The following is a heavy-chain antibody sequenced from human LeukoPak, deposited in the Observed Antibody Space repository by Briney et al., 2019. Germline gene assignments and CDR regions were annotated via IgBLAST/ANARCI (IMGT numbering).Heavy chain of an antibody. Sequence: SETMSLTCTVSGGSTSSGDSYWSWIRQPPGKGLEWIGYIYYSGSTYYNPSLKSRVTISVDTSKNQFSLKLSSVTAADTAVYYCARIHNYSNYPNYFDYWGQGTLVTVSS. D-gene: IGHD4-11*01. J-gene: IGHJ4*02. CDR1: GGSTSSGDSY. CDR3: ARIHNYSNYPNYFDY. CDR2: IYYSGST. V-gene: IGHV4-30-4*01.